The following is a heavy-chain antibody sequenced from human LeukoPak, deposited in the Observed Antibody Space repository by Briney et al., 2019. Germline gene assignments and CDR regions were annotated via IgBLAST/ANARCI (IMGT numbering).Heavy chain of an antibody. Sequence: GASVKVSCKASGYTFTSYDINWVRQATGQGLEWMGWMNPNSGNTGYAQKFQGRVTMTGNTSISTAYMELSSLRSEDTAVYYCARVLPTRLRYFDWLSRRLFDYWGQGTLVTVSS. CDR3: ARVLPTRLRYFDWLSRRLFDY. D-gene: IGHD3-9*01. V-gene: IGHV1-8*01. CDR2: MNPNSGNT. J-gene: IGHJ4*02. CDR1: GYTFTSYD.